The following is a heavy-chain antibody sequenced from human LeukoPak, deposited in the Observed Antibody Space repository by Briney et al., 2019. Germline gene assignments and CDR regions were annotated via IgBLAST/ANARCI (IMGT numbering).Heavy chain of an antibody. CDR1: GGSISSYY. CDR2: IYYSGST. J-gene: IGHJ4*02. Sequence: PSETLSLTCTVSGGSISSYYWSWIRQPPGKGLEWIGYIYYSGSTNYNPSLKSRVTISVDTSKNQFSLKLSSVTAADTAVYYCARARRDGYNPAFDYWGQGTLVTVSS. CDR3: ARARRDGYNPAFDY. V-gene: IGHV4-59*01. D-gene: IGHD5-24*01.